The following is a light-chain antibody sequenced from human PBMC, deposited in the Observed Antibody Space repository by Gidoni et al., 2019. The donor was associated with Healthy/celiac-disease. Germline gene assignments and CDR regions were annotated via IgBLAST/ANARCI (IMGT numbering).Light chain of an antibody. CDR2: RNN. Sequence: QSVRTQPPSASGTPGQRVTISCSGSSSNIGSNYVYWYQQLPGTAPKLLIYRNNQRPSGVPDRFSGSKSGTSASLAISVLRSEDEADYYCAAWDDSLSGHWVFGGGTKLTVL. J-gene: IGLJ3*02. CDR3: AAWDDSLSGHWV. CDR1: SSNIGSNY. V-gene: IGLV1-47*01.